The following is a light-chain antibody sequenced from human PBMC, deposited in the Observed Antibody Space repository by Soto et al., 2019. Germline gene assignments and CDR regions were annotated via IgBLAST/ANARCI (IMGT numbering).Light chain of an antibody. V-gene: IGLV1-51*01. CDR1: SSNIGNNY. J-gene: IGLJ1*01. CDR3: GSWDSSLSAYV. Sequence: QSVLTQSPSVSAAPGQKVTISCSGSSSNIGNNYVSWYQQLPGTAPKLLIYDDDERPSGIPDRFSGSKSGTSATLGITGFQTGDEADHYCGSWDSSLSAYVFGTGTKVTV. CDR2: DDD.